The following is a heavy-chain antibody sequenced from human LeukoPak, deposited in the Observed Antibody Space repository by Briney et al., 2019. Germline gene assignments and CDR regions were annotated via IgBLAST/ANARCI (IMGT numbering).Heavy chain of an antibody. CDR1: GGSISSSSYY. Sequence: KPSETLSLTCTVSGGSISSSSYYRGWIRQPPGKGLEWIGSIYHSGSTYYNPSLKSRVTISVDTSKNQFSLKLSSVTAADTAVYYCARVVYDSIGDAFDIWGQGTMVTVSS. CDR2: IYHSGST. J-gene: IGHJ3*02. D-gene: IGHD3-22*01. V-gene: IGHV4-39*07. CDR3: ARVVYDSIGDAFDI.